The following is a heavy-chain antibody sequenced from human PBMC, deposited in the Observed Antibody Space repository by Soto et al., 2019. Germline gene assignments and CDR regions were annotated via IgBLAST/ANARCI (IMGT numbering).Heavy chain of an antibody. CDR3: ARLGSSSWSYNWFDP. CDR2: IYHSGSI. V-gene: IGHV4-30-2*01. CDR1: GGPISSGGYS. Sequence: SETLSLTCAVSGGPISSGGYSWSWIRQPPGKGLEGIGYIYHSGSIYYNPSLKSRVTISVDRSKNQFSLKLSSVTAADTAVYYCARLGSSSWSYNWFDPWGQGTLVTVSS. D-gene: IGHD6-13*01. J-gene: IGHJ5*02.